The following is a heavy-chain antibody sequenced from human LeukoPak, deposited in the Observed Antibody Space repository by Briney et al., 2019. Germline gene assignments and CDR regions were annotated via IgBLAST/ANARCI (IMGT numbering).Heavy chain of an antibody. CDR2: ISSVGHTN. CDR1: GFTFSSFG. Sequence: PGGSLRLSCTASGFTFSSFGMHWVRQAPGKGLEWVTAISSVGHTNKSAVSVKGRFTISRDNSKNTLYLQMHSLREDDTAVYYCAKEVGWFNAFDVWGQGTMVTVSS. D-gene: IGHD3-10*01. J-gene: IGHJ3*01. V-gene: IGHV3-30*18. CDR3: AKEVGWFNAFDV.